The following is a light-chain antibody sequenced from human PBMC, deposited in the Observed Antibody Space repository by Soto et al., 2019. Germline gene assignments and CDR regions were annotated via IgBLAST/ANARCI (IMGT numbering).Light chain of an antibody. J-gene: IGKJ2*01. Sequence: EIVLTQSPDTLSLSPGERATLSCRASWSLSIRYIVWYQQKGGQPPRLLIYGASIRATGTPDRFSASGSGTDFTLTISRLEPDDFAIYYCQQYGSSPYTFGPGTKLETK. V-gene: IGKV3-20*01. CDR3: QQYGSSPYT. CDR2: GAS. CDR1: WSLSIRY.